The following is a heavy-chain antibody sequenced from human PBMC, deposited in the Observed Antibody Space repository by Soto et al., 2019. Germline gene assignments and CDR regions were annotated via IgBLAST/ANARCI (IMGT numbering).Heavy chain of an antibody. CDR1: GFTVNKTY. CDR2: IYGGGTT. D-gene: IGHD3-10*01. J-gene: IGHJ2*01. V-gene: IGHV3-66*01. CDR3: ARGGSSGTYYAHWNFDL. Sequence: GGSMELSCAASGFTVNKTYMSWVRQAPGKGLEWVSVIYGGGTTYHADSVKGRFSTSRDSSKNTLYLQMNSLRAEDTAVYYCARGGSSGTYYAHWNFDLWGRGTLVTVS.